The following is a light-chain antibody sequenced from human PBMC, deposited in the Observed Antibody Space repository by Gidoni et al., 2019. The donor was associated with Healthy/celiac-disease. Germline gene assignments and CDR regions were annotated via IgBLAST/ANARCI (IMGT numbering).Light chain of an antibody. CDR2: EVS. J-gene: IGLJ3*02. V-gene: IGLV2-14*01. CDR1: SSDVGGYNY. CDR3: SSYTSSSFWV. Sequence: QSALTQPASVSGSPGQSLTIPCTGTSSDVGGYNYVSWYQQHPGKAPKLMIYEVSNRPSGVPDRFSGSKSGNTASLTISGLQAEDEADYYCSSYTSSSFWVFGGGTKLTVL.